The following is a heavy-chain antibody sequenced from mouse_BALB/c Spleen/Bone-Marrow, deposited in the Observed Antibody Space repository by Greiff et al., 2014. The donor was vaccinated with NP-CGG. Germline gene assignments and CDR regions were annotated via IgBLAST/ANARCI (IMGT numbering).Heavy chain of an antibody. D-gene: IGHD3-1*01. CDR2: IYPGSGST. CDR1: GYTFTDYV. V-gene: IGHV1-77*01. J-gene: IGHJ2*01. CDR3: ARSGAGYYFDY. Sequence: QVQLKQSGPELVKPGASVKMSCKASGYTFTDYVISWVKQRTGQGLEWIGEIYPGSGSTYYNEKFKGKATLTADKSSNTAYMQLSRLTSEDSAVYFGARSGAGYYFDYWGQGTTLTVSS.